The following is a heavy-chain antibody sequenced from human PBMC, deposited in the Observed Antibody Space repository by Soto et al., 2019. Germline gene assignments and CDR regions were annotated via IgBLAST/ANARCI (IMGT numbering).Heavy chain of an antibody. V-gene: IGHV3-30*18. D-gene: IGHD5-18*01. Sequence: PGGSLRLSCAASGFTFSSYGMHWVRQAPGKGLEWVAVISCDGSNKYYADSVKGRFTISRDNSKNTLYLQMNSLRAEDTAVYYCAKEFGYNYGSGFDYWGQGTLVTVSS. J-gene: IGHJ4*02. CDR1: GFTFSSYG. CDR2: ISCDGSNK. CDR3: AKEFGYNYGSGFDY.